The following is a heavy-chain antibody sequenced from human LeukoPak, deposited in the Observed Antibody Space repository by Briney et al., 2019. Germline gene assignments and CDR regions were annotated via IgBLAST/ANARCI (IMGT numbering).Heavy chain of an antibody. CDR3: ARDLKVYYYDSSGSVGY. J-gene: IGHJ4*02. CDR2: ISSSSSYI. D-gene: IGHD3-22*01. Sequence: KPGGSLRLSCAASGFTFSSYSMNWVRQAPGKGLESVSSISSSSSYIYYADSVKGRFTISRDNAKNSLYLQMNSLRAEETAVYYCARDLKVYYYDSSGSVGYWGQGTLVTVSS. CDR1: GFTFSSYS. V-gene: IGHV3-21*01.